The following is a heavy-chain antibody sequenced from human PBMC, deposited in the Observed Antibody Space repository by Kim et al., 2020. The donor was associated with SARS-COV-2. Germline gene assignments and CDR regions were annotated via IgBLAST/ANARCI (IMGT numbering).Heavy chain of an antibody. CDR2: ISYDGSNK. V-gene: IGHV3-30*18. CDR3: AKDKDDYIWGGYPYPMGPVDY. D-gene: IGHD3-16*02. J-gene: IGHJ4*02. Sequence: GGSLRLSCAASGFTFSSYGMHWVRQAPGKGLEWVAVISYDGSNKYYADSVKGRFTISRDNSKNTLYLQMNSLRAEDTAVYYCAKDKDDYIWGGYPYPMGPVDYWGQGTLVTVSS. CDR1: GFTFSSYG.